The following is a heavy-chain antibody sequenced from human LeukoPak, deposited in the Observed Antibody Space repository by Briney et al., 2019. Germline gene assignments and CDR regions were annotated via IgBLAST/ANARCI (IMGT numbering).Heavy chain of an antibody. D-gene: IGHD6-13*01. J-gene: IGHJ3*02. CDR2: ISYSGST. V-gene: IGHV4-59*01. CDR3: ARGPYSSSWSFAFDI. Sequence: PPETLSLTCTVSGVSISGYYRSWIRQPPGKGLEWIGYISYSGSTNSTPSLKSRVTISVDTSKNQFSVKLSSVTAADTAVYYCARGPYSSSWSFAFDIWGQGTMVTVSS. CDR1: GVSISGYY.